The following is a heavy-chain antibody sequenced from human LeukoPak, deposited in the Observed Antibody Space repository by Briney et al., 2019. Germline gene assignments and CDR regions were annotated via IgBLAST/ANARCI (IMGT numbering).Heavy chain of an antibody. V-gene: IGHV3-30*02. D-gene: IGHD2-8*02. Sequence: GGSLRLSCTASGFSFNKNGMHWVRQAPGKGLEWVSCIRKDGSDKYYADSVKGRFTISRDDSKNTVYLQMNSLRGEDTAVYYCAKDSHWSQDYWGQGTLVSVSS. CDR2: IRKDGSDK. CDR1: GFSFNKNG. CDR3: AKDSHWSQDY. J-gene: IGHJ4*02.